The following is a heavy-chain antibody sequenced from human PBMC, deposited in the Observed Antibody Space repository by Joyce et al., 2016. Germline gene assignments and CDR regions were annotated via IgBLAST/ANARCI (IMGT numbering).Heavy chain of an antibody. V-gene: IGHV4-34*01. J-gene: IGHJ4*02. CDR2: INNSGVT. CDR3: ARSQWLAPLMY. Sequence: QVQLQQWGAGLLKPSETLSLTCAVSGGPFRGFFWTWVRQPPGKGLEGIGDINNSGVTNYNPSLKTRVTFSVDTSKNQFSLKLTSVSAADTAVYYCARSQWLAPLMYWGQGTPVTVSS. CDR1: GGPFRGFF. D-gene: IGHD6-19*01.